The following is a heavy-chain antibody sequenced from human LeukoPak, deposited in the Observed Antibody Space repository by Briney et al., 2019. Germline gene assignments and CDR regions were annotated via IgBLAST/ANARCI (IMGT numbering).Heavy chain of an antibody. Sequence: KPSETLSLTCAVYGGSFSCYYWSWIRQPPGKGLEWIGEINHSGSTNYNPSLKSRVTISVDTSKNQFSLKLSSVTAADTAVYYCARGEEDGGNDIYYYYGMDVWGQGTTVTVSS. CDR2: INHSGST. J-gene: IGHJ6*02. CDR3: ARGEEDGGNDIYYYYGMDV. V-gene: IGHV4-34*01. D-gene: IGHD4-23*01. CDR1: GGSFSCYY.